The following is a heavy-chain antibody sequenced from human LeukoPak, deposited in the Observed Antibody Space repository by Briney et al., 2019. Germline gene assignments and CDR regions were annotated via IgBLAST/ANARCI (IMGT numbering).Heavy chain of an antibody. D-gene: IGHD3-3*01. CDR1: GFSFSTFA. Sequence: GGSLRLSCVASGFSFSTFAMNWVRQAPGKGLEWVANIKQDGSEKYYVDSVKGRFTISRDNAKNSLYLQMNSLRAEDTAVYYCAREGYVLRFLERYNWFDPWGQGTLVTVSS. CDR2: IKQDGSEK. CDR3: AREGYVLRFLERYNWFDP. J-gene: IGHJ5*02. V-gene: IGHV3-7*01.